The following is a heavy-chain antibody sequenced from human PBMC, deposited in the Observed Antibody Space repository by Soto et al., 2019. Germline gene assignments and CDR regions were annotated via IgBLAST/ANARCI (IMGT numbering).Heavy chain of an antibody. Sequence: PGGSLRLSCAASGFTFSSYAMSWVRQAPGKGLEWVSAISGSGGSTYYADSVKGRFTISRDNSKNTLYLQMNSLRAEDTAVYYCASPYMRPLYYYDSSGYIDYWGQGTLVTVSS. CDR2: ISGSGGST. D-gene: IGHD3-22*01. CDR1: GFTFSSYA. V-gene: IGHV3-23*01. CDR3: ASPYMRPLYYYDSSGYIDY. J-gene: IGHJ4*02.